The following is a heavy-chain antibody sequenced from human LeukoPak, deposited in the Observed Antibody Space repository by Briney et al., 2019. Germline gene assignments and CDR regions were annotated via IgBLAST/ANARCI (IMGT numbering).Heavy chain of an antibody. D-gene: IGHD6-19*01. CDR2: INPNSGGT. CDR3: ARAGYSSGWYNRRSIDY. CDR1: AYTFTAYH. Sequence: GASVKVSCKTSAYTFTAYHMHWVRQAPGQGLEWMGWINPNSGGTNYAQKFQGRVTMTRDTSISTAYMELSRLRSDDTAVYYCARAGYSSGWYNRRSIDYWGQGTLVTVSS. V-gene: IGHV1-2*02. J-gene: IGHJ4*02.